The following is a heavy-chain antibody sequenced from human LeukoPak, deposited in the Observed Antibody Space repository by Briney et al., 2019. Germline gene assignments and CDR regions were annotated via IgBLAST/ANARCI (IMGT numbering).Heavy chain of an antibody. V-gene: IGHV1-69*13. CDR2: IIPIFGPA. D-gene: IGHD5-12*01. Sequence: ASVKVSCKASGGAFSTYLISWVRQAPGQGLEWMGGIIPIFGPANYAQKFQGRVTITADESTSTVYMELSSLRSDDTAMYYCARGPIVATTRNWFDPWGQGTRVIVSS. CDR1: GGAFSTYL. CDR3: ARGPIVATTRNWFDP. J-gene: IGHJ5*02.